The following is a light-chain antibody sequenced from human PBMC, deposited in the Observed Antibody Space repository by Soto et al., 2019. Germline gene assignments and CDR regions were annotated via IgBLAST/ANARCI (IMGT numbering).Light chain of an antibody. J-gene: IGLJ3*02. CDR1: SSNIGSNS. V-gene: IGLV1-44*01. Sequence: QPVLTQPPSASGTPGQRVTISSSGSSSNIGSNSVNWYQQVPGRAPKVLIYSNSQRPSGVPDRFSGSKSGTSASLAISGLQSEDEAVYYCSTWDDSLSAWVFGGGTKLTVL. CDR2: SNS. CDR3: STWDDSLSAWV.